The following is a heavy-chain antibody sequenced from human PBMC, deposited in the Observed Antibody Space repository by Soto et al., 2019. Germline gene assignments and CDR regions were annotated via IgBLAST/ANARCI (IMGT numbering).Heavy chain of an antibody. CDR1: GFTFSSYD. CDR3: ARALKAAAGTVSYYGMDV. V-gene: IGHV3-13*01. CDR2: IGTAGDT. J-gene: IGHJ6*02. Sequence: GGALRLSCAAPGFTFSSYDIHWVRPATGKSLEWVSAIGTAGDTYYPGSVKGRFTISRENAKNSLYLQMNSLRAEDTAVYYCARALKAAAGTVSYYGMDVWGQGTTVTVSS. D-gene: IGHD6-13*01.